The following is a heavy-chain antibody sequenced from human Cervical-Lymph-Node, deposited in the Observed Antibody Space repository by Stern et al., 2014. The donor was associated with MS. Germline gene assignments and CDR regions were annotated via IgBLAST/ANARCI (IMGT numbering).Heavy chain of an antibody. D-gene: IGHD3-3*01. V-gene: IGHV4-31*11. CDR2: ISYSGNT. Sequence: DQLVESGPGLVKPSQTLSLTCAVSGGSVSSGSRYWSWIRQPPGKGLEWIGYISYSGNTYYSPSLQSRLTISMDTSKNQFSLKLRSVTVADTAIYYCARVTEFLRFFYPDYWGQGTLVTVSS. J-gene: IGHJ4*02. CDR3: ARVTEFLRFFYPDY. CDR1: GGSVSSGSRY.